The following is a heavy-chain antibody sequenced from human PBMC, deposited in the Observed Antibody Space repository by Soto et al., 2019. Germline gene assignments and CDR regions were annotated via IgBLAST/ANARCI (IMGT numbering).Heavy chain of an antibody. CDR1: GDSFSTLG. Sequence: QVQLVQSGAEVRKPGSSVQVSCKASGDSFSTLGINWVRQAPGQGLEWMGGIIPMLGKGRYAQRFQGRATLPADKSTSTAYMELSSLRSDDTAVYYCAAAHSSGWYFFDYWGQGSLVTVSS. CDR3: AAAHSSGWYFFDY. CDR2: IIPMLGKG. J-gene: IGHJ4*02. D-gene: IGHD6-19*01. V-gene: IGHV1-69*06.